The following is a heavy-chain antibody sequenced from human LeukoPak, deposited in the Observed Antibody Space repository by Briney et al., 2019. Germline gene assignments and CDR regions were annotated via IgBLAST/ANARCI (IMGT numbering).Heavy chain of an antibody. CDR1: GGSFSGYY. V-gene: IGHV4-34*01. Sequence: SETLSLTCAVYGGSFSGYYWSWIRQPPGKGLEWIGEINHSGSTNYNPSLKSRVTISVDTSKNQFSLKLSSVTAADTAVYHCARFLAAAEYSYYGMDVWGQGTTVTVSS. CDR2: INHSGST. CDR3: ARFLAAAEYSYYGMDV. D-gene: IGHD6-13*01. J-gene: IGHJ6*02.